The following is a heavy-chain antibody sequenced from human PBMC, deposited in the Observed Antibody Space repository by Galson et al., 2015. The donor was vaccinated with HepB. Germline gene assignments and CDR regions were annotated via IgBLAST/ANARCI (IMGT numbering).Heavy chain of an antibody. CDR1: GFTFSSYA. CDR3: ARDSGSSWGY. D-gene: IGHD6-13*01. CDR2: ISYDGSNK. V-gene: IGHV3-30-3*01. Sequence: SLRLSCAASGFTFSSYALHWVRQAPGKGLEWVAVISYDGSNKYYADSVKGRFTISRDNSKNTLYLQMNSLRAEDTAVYYCARDSGSSWGYWGQGTLVTVSS. J-gene: IGHJ4*02.